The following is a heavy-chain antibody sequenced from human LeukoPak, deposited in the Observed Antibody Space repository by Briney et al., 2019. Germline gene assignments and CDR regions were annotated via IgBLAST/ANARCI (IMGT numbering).Heavy chain of an antibody. J-gene: IGHJ4*02. CDR1: GASISSGGYY. V-gene: IGHV4-31*03. CDR3: ASGRIQPKTTLSTVVTPMSYFDY. D-gene: IGHD4-23*01. CDR2: IYYSGRP. Sequence: PSETLSLTCIVSGASISSGGYYWTWIRQHPGKGLEWIGYIYYSGRPYYNPSLKSRVTISVDTSQNQFSLELTSMTAADTAVYYCASGRIQPKTTLSTVVTPMSYFDYWGQGTLVTVSS.